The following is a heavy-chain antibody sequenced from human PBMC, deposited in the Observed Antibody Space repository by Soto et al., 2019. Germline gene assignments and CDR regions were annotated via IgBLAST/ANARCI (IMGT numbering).Heavy chain of an antibody. CDR1: GYAFITYY. D-gene: IGHD1-26*01. V-gene: IGHV5-51*01. J-gene: IGHJ6*02. Sequence: PGESLKISCEGSGYAFITYYIAWVRQKPGKGLEWMGIIYPGDSETTYSPSFQGQVTISADKSISTAYLQWSSLRASDTAMYFCARFKVGATVWSDYYYYGMDVWGPWTTVTVSS. CDR3: ARFKVGATVWSDYYYYGMDV. CDR2: IYPGDSET.